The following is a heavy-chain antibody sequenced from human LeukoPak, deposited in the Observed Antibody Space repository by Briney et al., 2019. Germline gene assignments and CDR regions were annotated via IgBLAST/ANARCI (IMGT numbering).Heavy chain of an antibody. Sequence: ASVTVSCKASGYTFTSYAMHWVRQAPGQRLEWMVWINAGNGNTKYSQKFQGRVTITRDTSASTAYMELSSLRSEDTAVYYCARAHPVGAPNNWGQGTLVTVSS. D-gene: IGHD1-26*01. CDR1: GYTFTSYA. CDR3: ARAHPVGAPNN. CDR2: INAGNGNT. V-gene: IGHV1-3*01. J-gene: IGHJ4*02.